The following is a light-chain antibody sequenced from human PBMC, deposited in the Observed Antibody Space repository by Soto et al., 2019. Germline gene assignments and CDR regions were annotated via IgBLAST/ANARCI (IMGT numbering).Light chain of an antibody. CDR3: AAWDNSLSAAV. CDR2: DTN. V-gene: IGLV1-51*01. CDR1: NSNIESNY. J-gene: IGLJ1*01. Sequence: QSVLTQPPSVSAAPGQKVTISCSGSNSNIESNYVSWYQQLPGAAPKLLIYDTNNRPSGIPDRFSGSKSGTSATLDIAGLQTGDEADYYCAAWDNSLSAAVFGGGTKVTVL.